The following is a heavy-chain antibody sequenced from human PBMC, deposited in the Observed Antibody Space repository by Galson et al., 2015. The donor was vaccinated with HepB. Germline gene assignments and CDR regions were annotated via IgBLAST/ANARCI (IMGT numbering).Heavy chain of an antibody. D-gene: IGHD7-27*01. CDR2: IYYTGTT. CDR3: ARDFGWGGRRFDP. V-gene: IGHV4-39*07. J-gene: IGHJ5*02. Sequence: SETLSLTCTVSGDSIDSSPYYWVWIRQPPGKGLEWIGNIYYTGTTYYSPSLKSRVTMSIDTSKNQFSLRLTSVTAVDTAVYYCARDFGWGGRRFDPWGQGTLVTVSS. CDR1: GDSIDSSPYY.